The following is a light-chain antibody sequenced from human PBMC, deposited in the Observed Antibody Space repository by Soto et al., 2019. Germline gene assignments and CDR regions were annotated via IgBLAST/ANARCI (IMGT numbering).Light chain of an antibody. CDR1: SSDVGASDY. CDR3: LSHSGSSNV. J-gene: IGLJ1*01. CDR2: EVN. V-gene: IGLV2-8*01. Sequence: QSALTQPPSASGSPGQSVAISCTGTSSDVGASDYVSWYQQHSGKAPTLLLYEVNNRPSGVTDRFSGSKSGNTASLTVSAHHADDEADYYCLSHSGSSNVLGTGTKLTVL.